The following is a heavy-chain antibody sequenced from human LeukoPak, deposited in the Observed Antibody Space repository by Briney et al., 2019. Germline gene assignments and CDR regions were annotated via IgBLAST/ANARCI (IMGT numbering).Heavy chain of an antibody. J-gene: IGHJ3*02. CDR2: IYYSGST. CDR1: GGSISSYY. Sequence: SEALSLTCTVSGGSISSYYWSWIRQPPGKGLEWIGYIYYSGSTNYNPSLKSRVTISVDTSKNQFSLKLSSVTAADTAVYYCARVLRGHAFDIWGQGTMVTVSS. CDR3: ARVLRGHAFDI. D-gene: IGHD3-10*01. V-gene: IGHV4-59*01.